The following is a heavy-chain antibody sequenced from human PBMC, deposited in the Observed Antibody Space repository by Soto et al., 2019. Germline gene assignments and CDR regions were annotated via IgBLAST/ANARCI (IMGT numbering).Heavy chain of an antibody. CDR3: AREQDFGAVAAPGWFDP. CDR1: GFTFSSYA. D-gene: IGHD6-19*01. V-gene: IGHV3-30-3*01. Sequence: QVQLVESGGGVVQPGRSLRLSCAASGFTFSSYAMHWVRQAPGKGLEWVAVISYDGSNKYYADSVKGRFTISRDNSKNTLYLQMNSLRAEDTAVYYCAREQDFGAVAAPGWFDPWGQGTLVTVSS. J-gene: IGHJ5*02. CDR2: ISYDGSNK.